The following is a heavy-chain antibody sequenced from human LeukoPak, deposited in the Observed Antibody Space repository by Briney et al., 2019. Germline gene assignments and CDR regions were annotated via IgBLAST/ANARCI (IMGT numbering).Heavy chain of an antibody. J-gene: IGHJ5*02. V-gene: IGHV1-18*01. Sequence: ASVKVSCKASGYTFTSYGISWVRQAPGQGLEWMGWISAYNGNTNYAQKLQGRVTMTTDTSTSTAYMELRSLRSDDTAVYYCARGRGRTFARTTVTQGFDPWGQGTLVTVSS. CDR3: ARGRGRTFARTTVTQGFDP. CDR1: GYTFTSYG. D-gene: IGHD4-17*01. CDR2: ISAYNGNT.